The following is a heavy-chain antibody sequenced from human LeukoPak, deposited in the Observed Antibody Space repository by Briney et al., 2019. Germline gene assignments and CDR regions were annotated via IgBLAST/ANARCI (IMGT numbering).Heavy chain of an antibody. CDR2: IKENGNEQ. J-gene: IGHJ3*02. CDR1: GFSFSSFW. CDR3: ARGPGDFDASDI. Sequence: GGSLRLSCAASGFSFSSFWMSWVRQAPGKGPEWVAHIKENGNEQYYADSVKGRLTITRDNAQKSLWLQMNSLRVEDTAVYYCARGPGDFDASDIWGQGTMVTVSS. D-gene: IGHD1-14*01. V-gene: IGHV3-7*01.